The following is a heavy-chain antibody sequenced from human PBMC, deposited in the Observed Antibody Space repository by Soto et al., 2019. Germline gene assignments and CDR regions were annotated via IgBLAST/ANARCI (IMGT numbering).Heavy chain of an antibody. Sequence: SVKVSCKASGGTFSSYTISWVRQAPGQGLEWMGRIIPILGIANYAQKFQGRVTITADKSTSTAYMELSSLRSEDTAVYYCGRAFVRHGIAAAEHFDLWGRGTLVTVSS. CDR2: IIPILGIA. D-gene: IGHD6-13*01. CDR3: GRAFVRHGIAAAEHFDL. J-gene: IGHJ2*01. V-gene: IGHV1-69*02. CDR1: GGTFSSYT.